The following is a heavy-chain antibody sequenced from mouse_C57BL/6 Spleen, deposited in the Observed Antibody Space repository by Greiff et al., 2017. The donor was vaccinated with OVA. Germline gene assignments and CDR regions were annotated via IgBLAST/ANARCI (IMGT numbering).Heavy chain of an antibody. CDR1: GYTFTSYW. Sequence: QVQLQQPGAELVRPGSSVKLSCTASGYTFTSYWLDWVKQRPGQGLEWIGNIYPSDSETHYNQKFKDKATLTVDKSSSTAYMQLSSLTSEDSAVYYCARGGDWYFDVWGTGTTVTVAS. CDR2: IYPSDSET. CDR3: ARGGDWYFDV. J-gene: IGHJ1*03. V-gene: IGHV1-61*01.